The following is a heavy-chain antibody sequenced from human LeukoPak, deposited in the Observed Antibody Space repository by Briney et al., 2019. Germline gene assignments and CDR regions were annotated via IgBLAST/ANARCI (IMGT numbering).Heavy chain of an antibody. CDR3: ARRGRSSNYFDY. V-gene: IGHV5-51*01. CDR1: GYSFTKNW. J-gene: IGHJ4*02. Sequence: GESLKISCKGSGYSFTKNWIGWVRQMPGKGLEWMGIIYPPDSDTRYGRSFQGQVTISVDESITTAYLQWSSLKASDTAMYYRARRGRSSNYFDYWGQGTLVTVSS. D-gene: IGHD6-6*01. CDR2: IYPPDSDT.